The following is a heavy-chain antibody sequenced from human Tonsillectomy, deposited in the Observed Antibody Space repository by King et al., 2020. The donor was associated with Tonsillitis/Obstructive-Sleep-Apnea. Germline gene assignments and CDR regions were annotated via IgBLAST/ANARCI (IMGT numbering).Heavy chain of an antibody. D-gene: IGHD5-24*01. Sequence: VQLVESGGGLVKPGGSLRLSCAASGFTFSIYTMTWVRQAPGKGLEWVSSISSSSSYIYYADSVKGRFTISRDNAKNSLFLQMNSLRAEDTAVYYCGRDPRGWLQAGLDYWGQGTLVTVSS. CDR3: GRDPRGWLQAGLDY. J-gene: IGHJ4*02. CDR2: ISSSSSYI. CDR1: GFTFSIYT. V-gene: IGHV3-21*01.